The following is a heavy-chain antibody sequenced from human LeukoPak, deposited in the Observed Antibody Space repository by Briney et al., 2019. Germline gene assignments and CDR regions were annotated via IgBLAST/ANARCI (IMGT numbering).Heavy chain of an antibody. J-gene: IGHJ4*02. CDR1: EYTFTDYY. V-gene: IGHV1-2*02. CDR3: ARANFLSCSSTSCLFDY. Sequence: ASVKVSCKASEYTFTDYYLHWVRQAPGQGFEWMGWINPVSGGTNYVQKFQGRVTMTRDTSISTAYMELSRLRSDDTAVYYCARANFLSCSSTSCLFDYWGRGTLVTVSS. CDR2: INPVSGGT. D-gene: IGHD2-2*01.